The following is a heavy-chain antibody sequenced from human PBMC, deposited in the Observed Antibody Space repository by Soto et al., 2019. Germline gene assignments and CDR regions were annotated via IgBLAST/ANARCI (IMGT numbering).Heavy chain of an antibody. CDR1: GFTFSSYA. D-gene: IGHD2-2*01. V-gene: IGHV3-23*01. Sequence: GGSLRLSCAASGFTFSSYAMSWVRQAPGKGLEWVSAISGSGGSTYYADSVKGRFTISRDNSKNTLYLQMNSLRAEDTAVYYCAKGSPKYQLLTAWFGEFYYYGMDVWGQGTTVTVSS. CDR3: AKGSPKYQLLTAWFGEFYYYGMDV. CDR2: ISGSGGST. J-gene: IGHJ6*02.